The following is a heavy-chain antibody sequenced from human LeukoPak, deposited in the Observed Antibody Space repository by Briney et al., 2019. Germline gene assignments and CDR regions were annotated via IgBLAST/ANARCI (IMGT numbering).Heavy chain of an antibody. Sequence: SETLSLACTVSGDSIIGYHWSWIRQSPGKRLEWIGYIYNTVDTTYNPSLESRITISLDMSNKRFSLRLSSVTAADTAVYYCARRRYYDSTGYNPSYYFDSWGQGILVTVSS. CDR1: GDSIIGYH. J-gene: IGHJ4*03. CDR3: ARRRYYDSTGYNPSYYFDS. CDR2: IYNTVDT. D-gene: IGHD3-22*01. V-gene: IGHV4-59*01.